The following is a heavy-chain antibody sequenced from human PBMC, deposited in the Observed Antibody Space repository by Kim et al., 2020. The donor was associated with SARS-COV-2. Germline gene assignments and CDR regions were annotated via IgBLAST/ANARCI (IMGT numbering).Heavy chain of an antibody. CDR2: ISCSGGST. CDR1: GFTFSSYA. CDR3: AKDWWYYDSSDPRTYYYFDY. J-gene: IGHJ4*02. V-gene: IGHV3-23*01. D-gene: IGHD3-22*01. Sequence: GGSLRLSCAASGFTFSSYAMSWVRQAPGKGLEWVSAISCSGGSTYYADSVKGRFTFSRDNSKNTLYLQMNSLRAEDTAVYYCAKDWWYYDSSDPRTYYYFDYWGQGTLVTVSS.